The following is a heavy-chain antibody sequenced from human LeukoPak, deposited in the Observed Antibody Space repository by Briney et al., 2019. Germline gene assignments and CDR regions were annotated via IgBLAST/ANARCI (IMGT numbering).Heavy chain of an antibody. CDR2: ISGSSTTI. CDR1: GFTFSVYS. J-gene: IGHJ4*02. V-gene: IGHV3-48*01. D-gene: IGHD6-13*01. Sequence: GGSLRLSCAVSGFTFSVYSMSWVRQAPGKGLEWVSYISGSSTTISYADSVKGRFTISRDNSKNTLYLQMNSLRAEDTAVYYCARDWAVMTAPGPFDYWGQGTLVTVSS. CDR3: ARDWAVMTAPGPFDY.